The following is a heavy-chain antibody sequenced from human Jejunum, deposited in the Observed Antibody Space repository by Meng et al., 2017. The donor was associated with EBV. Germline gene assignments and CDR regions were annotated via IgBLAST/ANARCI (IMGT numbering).Heavy chain of an antibody. V-gene: IGHV1-8*02. CDR1: GYSFTTYD. D-gene: IGHD4-11*01. CDR3: ARNYRGLDH. CDR2: MNTNNGNT. J-gene: IGHJ5*02. Sequence: QVQLVQSGAEVXXXXXXAKVSCKASGYSFTTYDINWVRQATGQGLEWMGWMNTNNGNTGYAQEFQGKVTMSRDTSISTAYLEVSSLTSEDTAVYYCARNYRGLDHWGQGTLVTVSS.